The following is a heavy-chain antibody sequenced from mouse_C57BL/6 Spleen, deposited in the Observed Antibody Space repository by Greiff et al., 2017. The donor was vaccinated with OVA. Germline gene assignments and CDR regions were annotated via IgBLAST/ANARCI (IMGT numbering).Heavy chain of an antibody. CDR3: ARGDGYYDY. CDR1: GYAFSSSW. J-gene: IGHJ2*01. D-gene: IGHD2-3*01. Sequence: QVQLQQSGPELVKPGASVKISCKASGYAFSSSWMNWVKQRPGKGLEWIGRIYPGDGDTNYNGKFKGKATLTADKSSSTAYMQLSSLTSEDYAVYFCARGDGYYDYWGQGTTLTVSS. CDR2: IYPGDGDT. V-gene: IGHV1-82*01.